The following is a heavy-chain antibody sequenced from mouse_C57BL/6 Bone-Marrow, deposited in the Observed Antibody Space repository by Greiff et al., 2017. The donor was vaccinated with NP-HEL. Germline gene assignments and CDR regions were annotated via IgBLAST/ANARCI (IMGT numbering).Heavy chain of an antibody. CDR2: IDPSDSYT. J-gene: IGHJ3*01. V-gene: IGHV1-50*01. CDR3: ARGGDYPWFAY. Sequence: VQLKQPGAELVKPGASVKLSCKASGYTFTSYWMQWVKQRPGQGLEWIGEIDPSDSYTNYNQKFKGKATLTVDTSSSTAYMQLSSLTSEDSAVYYCARGGDYPWFAYWGQGTLVTVSA. CDR1: GYTFTSYW. D-gene: IGHD2-4*01.